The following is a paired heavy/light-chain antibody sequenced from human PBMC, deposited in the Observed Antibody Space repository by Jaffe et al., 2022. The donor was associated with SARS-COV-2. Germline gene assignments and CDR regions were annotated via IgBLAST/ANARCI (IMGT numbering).Heavy chain of an antibody. CDR2: VYYSGST. Sequence: QVQLQESGPRLVKPSETLSLTCTVSGGSISEYYWSWIRQSPGNGLEWIGNVYYSGSTNYNPSLKSRVTISVDTSKNQFSLKLNSVTAADTAVYYCARGSYCSRTNCFLHSMDVWGQGTSVTVSS. D-gene: IGHD2-2*01. CDR1: GGSISEYY. J-gene: IGHJ6*02. V-gene: IGHV4-59*01. CDR3: ARGSYCSRTNCFLHSMDV.
Light chain of an antibody. CDR2: KAS. CDR1: QSISSW. J-gene: IGKJ4*01. V-gene: IGKV1-5*03. CDR3: QQYISYPRT. Sequence: DIQMTQSPSTLSASVGDRVTITCRASQSISSWLAWYQQKPGKAPKLLIYKASSLESGVPSRFSGSGSGTEFTLTISSLQPDDFATYYCQQYISYPRTFGGGTKVEIK.